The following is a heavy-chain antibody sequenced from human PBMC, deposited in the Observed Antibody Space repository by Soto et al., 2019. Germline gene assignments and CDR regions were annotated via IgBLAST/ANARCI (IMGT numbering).Heavy chain of an antibody. CDR1: GDSISDVNYY. Sequence: SETLSLTCTVSGDSISDVNYYWSWIRQSPGKGLKRIGHIYDGGSTYSNPSLKSRVTVSQDTAKNQFSLQLSFVTAADTAVYYCASSGGSCYEYWGQG. V-gene: IGHV4-30-4*01. CDR2: IYDGGST. J-gene: IGHJ4*02. D-gene: IGHD2-15*01. CDR3: ASSGGSCYEY.